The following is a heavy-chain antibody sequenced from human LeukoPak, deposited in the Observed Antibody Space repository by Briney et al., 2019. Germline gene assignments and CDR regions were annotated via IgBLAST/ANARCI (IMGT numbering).Heavy chain of an antibody. J-gene: IGHJ6*02. CDR2: IIPIFGIA. CDR1: AGTFSSYA. V-gene: IGHV1-69*04. CDR3: AIFDGMDV. Sequence: SVTLSCKASAGTFSSYAISWVRQGPGQGLEWMGRIIPIFGIANYAQKFQGRVTITADKSTSTAYMELSSLRSEDTAVYYCAIFDGMDVWGQGTTVTVSS.